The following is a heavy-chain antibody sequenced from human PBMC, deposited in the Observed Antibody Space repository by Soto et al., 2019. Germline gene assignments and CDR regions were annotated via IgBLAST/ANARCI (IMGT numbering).Heavy chain of an antibody. CDR1: GGSIYTYY. V-gene: IGHV4-59*01. CDR3: ARLSSTRVTHINRRWFDP. Sequence: TSETLSLTCNVSGGSIYTYYWNWIRQSPGKGLEWIGYISDGGSTNYNPSLKSRVTISVDTSKNQFSLKLSSVTAADTAVYYCARLSSTRVTHINRRWFDPWGQGTLVTVSS. CDR2: ISDGGST. D-gene: IGHD2-2*01. J-gene: IGHJ5*02.